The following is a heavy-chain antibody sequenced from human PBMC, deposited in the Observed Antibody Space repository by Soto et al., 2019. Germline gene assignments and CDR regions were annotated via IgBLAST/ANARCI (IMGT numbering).Heavy chain of an antibody. CDR1: GGSVSSGSYY. CDR2: IYYSGST. D-gene: IGHD3-3*01. CDR3: ARTSYYDFWSGPKLMDYYYYGMDV. J-gene: IGHJ6*02. V-gene: IGHV4-61*01. Sequence: SETLSLTCTVSGGSVSSGSYYWSGIRQPPGKGLEWIGYIYYSGSTNYNPSLKSRVTISVDTSKNQFSLKLSSVTAADTAAYYCARTSYYDFWSGPKLMDYYYYGMDVWGQGTSVTVS.